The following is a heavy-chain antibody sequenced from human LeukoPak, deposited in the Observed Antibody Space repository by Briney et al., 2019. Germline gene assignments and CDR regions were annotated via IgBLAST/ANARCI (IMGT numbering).Heavy chain of an antibody. CDR3: AKDLRSGSYYPNWFDP. Sequence: GSLRLSCAASGFTFSTYWMTWVRQAPGKGLEWVANMKGDGSEIHYVDSVKGRFTISRDNAKNSLYLQMNSLRAEDTAVYYCAKDLRSGSYYPNWFDPWGQGTLVTVSS. J-gene: IGHJ5*02. V-gene: IGHV3-7*01. CDR2: MKGDGSEI. D-gene: IGHD1-26*01. CDR1: GFTFSTYW.